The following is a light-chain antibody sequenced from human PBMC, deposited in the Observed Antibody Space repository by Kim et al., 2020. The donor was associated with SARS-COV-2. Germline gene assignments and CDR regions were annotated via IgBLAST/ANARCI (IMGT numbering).Light chain of an antibody. CDR2: QDS. V-gene: IGLV3-1*01. Sequence: SYVLTQPPSVSVSPGQTASITCSGDKLGDKYACWYQQKPGQSPVLVIYQDSKRPSGIPERFSGSNSGNTATLTISGTQAMDEADYYCQAWDSSRVFGGGTQLTVL. CDR1: KLGDKY. CDR3: QAWDSSRV. J-gene: IGLJ3*02.